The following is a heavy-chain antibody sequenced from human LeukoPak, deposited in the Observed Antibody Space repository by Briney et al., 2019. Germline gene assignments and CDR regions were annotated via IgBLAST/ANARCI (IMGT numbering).Heavy chain of an antibody. J-gene: IGHJ4*02. V-gene: IGHV4-30-4*01. Sequence: SQTLSLTCTVSGGSISSGDYYWSWIRQPPGKGLEWIGYIYYSGSTCYNPSLKSRVTISVDTSKNQFSLKLSSVTAADTAVYYCASSGADFPTYDYWGQGTLVTVSS. D-gene: IGHD3-3*01. CDR2: IYYSGST. CDR3: ASSGADFPTYDY. CDR1: GGSISSGDYY.